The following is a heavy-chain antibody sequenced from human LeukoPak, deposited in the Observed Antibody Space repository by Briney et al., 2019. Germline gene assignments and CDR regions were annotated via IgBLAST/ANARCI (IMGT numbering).Heavy chain of an antibody. Sequence: GSLRLSCAASGFTFDDYAIHWVRQAPGKGLEWVSLISGDGGSTFYADSVKGRFTISRDNSKNSLYLQMNSLRSDDTALYYCARESESSGWYDYWGQGTLVTVSS. D-gene: IGHD6-19*01. J-gene: IGHJ4*02. CDR3: ARESESSGWYDY. CDR2: ISGDGGST. V-gene: IGHV3-43*02. CDR1: GFTFDDYA.